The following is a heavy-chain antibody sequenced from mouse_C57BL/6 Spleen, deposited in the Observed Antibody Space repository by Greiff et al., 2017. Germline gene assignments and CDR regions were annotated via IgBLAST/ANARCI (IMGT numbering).Heavy chain of an antibody. J-gene: IGHJ2*02. CDR1: GFTLSDYY. CDR2: INSYGSST. V-gene: IGHV5-16*01. D-gene: IGHD2-4*01. Sequence: EVQLVESEGGLVQPGSSMKLSCTASGFTLSDYYMAWVRQVPEKGLEWVANINSYGSSTDYLDYLKCRFIITSDNAKNIPYLQMSSLKSEDAATYYCARVRSDYDVSFDYWGQGTSLTVSS. CDR3: ARVRSDYDVSFDY.